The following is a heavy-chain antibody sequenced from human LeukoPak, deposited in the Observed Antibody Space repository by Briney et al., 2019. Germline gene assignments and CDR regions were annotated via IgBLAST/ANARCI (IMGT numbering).Heavy chain of an antibody. J-gene: IGHJ4*02. V-gene: IGHV1-18*01. D-gene: IGHD2-2*01. Sequence: ASVKVSCKASGYTFTSYGISWVRQAPGQGLEWMGWISAYNGNTNYAQKLQGRVTMTTDTSTSTAYMELRSLRSDDTAVYYCARGVSGVCSSTSCYANFDYWGQGTLVTVSS. CDR1: GYTFTSYG. CDR2: ISAYNGNT. CDR3: ARGVSGVCSSTSCYANFDY.